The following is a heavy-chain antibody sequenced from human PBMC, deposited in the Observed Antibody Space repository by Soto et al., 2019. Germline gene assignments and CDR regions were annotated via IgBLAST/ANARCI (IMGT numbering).Heavy chain of an antibody. D-gene: IGHD2-15*01. CDR3: ALSGGIDRDVNY. V-gene: IGHV1-69*12. J-gene: IGHJ4*02. Sequence: QVQLVQSGAEVKKPGSSVKVSCKASGGTFSSDSFSWVRQAPGQGLEWMGGIIPMFDPPIYAQKFQDRVTITADESTSTAHMQLSSLRSGDTAVYYCALSGGIDRDVNYWGQGSLVTVSS. CDR2: IIPMFDPP. CDR1: GGTFSSDS.